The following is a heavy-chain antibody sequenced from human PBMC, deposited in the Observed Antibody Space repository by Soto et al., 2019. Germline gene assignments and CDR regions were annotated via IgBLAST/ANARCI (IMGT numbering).Heavy chain of an antibody. Sequence: QVQLQESGPGLVKPSETLSLTCTVSGGSISSYYWSWIRQPPGKGLEWIGYIYYSGSTYYNPSLKSRVTISVDTSKNQFSLKLSSVTGADTAVYYCARGLYEADWFDPWGQGTLVTVSS. V-gene: IGHV4-59*01. CDR2: IYYSGST. CDR3: ARGLYEADWFDP. D-gene: IGHD5-12*01. CDR1: GGSISSYY. J-gene: IGHJ5*02.